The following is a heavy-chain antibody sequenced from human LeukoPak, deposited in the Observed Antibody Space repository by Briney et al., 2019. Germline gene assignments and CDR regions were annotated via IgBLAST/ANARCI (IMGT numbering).Heavy chain of an antibody. CDR1: GFTFSSYG. CDR2: IRYDGSNK. J-gene: IGHJ4*02. V-gene: IGHV3-30*02. D-gene: IGHD3-10*01. Sequence: GGSLRLSCAASGFTFSSYGMHWVRQAPGKGLEWVAFIRYDGSNKYYADSVKGRFTISRDNSKNTLYLEMNSLRAEDTAVYYCAKDYSHLWFGELSHWGQGTLVTVSS. CDR3: AKDYSHLWFGELSH.